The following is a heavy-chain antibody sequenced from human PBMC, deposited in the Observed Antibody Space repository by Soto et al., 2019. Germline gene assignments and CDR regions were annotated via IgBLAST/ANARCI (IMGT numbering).Heavy chain of an antibody. D-gene: IGHD2-21*02. Sequence: GGSLRLSCAASGFTFSSYEMNWVRQAPGKGLEWVSYISSSGSTIYYADSVKGRFTISRDNAKNSLYLQMNSLRAEDTAVYYCARGXVVVTAIHYYYYYGMDVWGQGTTVTVSS. CDR1: GFTFSSYE. CDR2: ISSSGSTI. V-gene: IGHV3-48*03. J-gene: IGHJ6*02. CDR3: ARGXVVVTAIHYYYYYGMDV.